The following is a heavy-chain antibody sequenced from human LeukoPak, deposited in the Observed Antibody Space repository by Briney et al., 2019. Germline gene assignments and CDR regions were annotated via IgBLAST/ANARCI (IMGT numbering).Heavy chain of an antibody. V-gene: IGHV3-21*01. CDR2: ISSSSYI. J-gene: IGHJ4*02. Sequence: GGSLRLSCAASGFTFSSYSMNWVRQAPGKGLEWVSSISSSSYIYYADSVKGRFTISRDNAKNSLYLQMNSLRAEDTAVYYCAREAYSSGYYSPYFDYWGQGTLVTVSS. CDR1: GFTFSSYS. D-gene: IGHD3-22*01. CDR3: AREAYSSGYYSPYFDY.